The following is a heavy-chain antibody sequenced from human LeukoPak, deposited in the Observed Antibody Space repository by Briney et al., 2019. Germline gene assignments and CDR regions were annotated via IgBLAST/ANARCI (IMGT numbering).Heavy chain of an antibody. CDR1: GYTFTSYD. CDR2: MNPNSGNT. CDR3: ARGTKIAVAGTKNYYYGMDV. J-gene: IGHJ6*02. D-gene: IGHD6-19*01. V-gene: IGHV1-8*01. Sequence: ASVKVSCKASGYTFTSYDINWVRQATGQGLEWMGWMNPNSGNTGYAQKFQGRVTMTRNTSISTAYMELSSLRSEDTAVYYCARGTKIAVAGTKNYYYGMDVWGQGTTVTVSS.